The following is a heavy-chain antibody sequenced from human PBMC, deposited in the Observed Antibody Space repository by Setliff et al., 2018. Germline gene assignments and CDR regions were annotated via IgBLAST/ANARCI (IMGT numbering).Heavy chain of an antibody. Sequence: SETLSLTCIVSGASISSDGYYWSWIRQHPGKGLEWIGYIYYSGSTYYNPSLKSRVTISLDTSKNQFSPSLTSVTAEGTAVYYCARMSGFQYIDVWDKGTTVTVSS. J-gene: IGHJ6*03. CDR3: ARMSGFQYIDV. CDR1: GASISSDGYY. CDR2: IYYSGST. V-gene: IGHV4-31*03. D-gene: IGHD3-3*01.